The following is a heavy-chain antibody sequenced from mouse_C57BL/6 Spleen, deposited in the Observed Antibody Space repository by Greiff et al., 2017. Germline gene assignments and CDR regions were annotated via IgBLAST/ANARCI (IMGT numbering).Heavy chain of an antibody. CDR2: IDPSDSYT. J-gene: IGHJ4*01. D-gene: IGHD2-3*01. CDR1: GYTFTSYW. Sequence: QVQLQQPGAELVKPGASVKLSCKASGYTFTSYWMQWVKQRPGQGLEWIGEIDPSDSYTNYNQKFKGKATLAVDTSSSTAYMQLSSLTSEDSAVYYCARRGAYDGYYEAMDYWGQGTSVTFSS. CDR3: ARRGAYDGYYEAMDY. V-gene: IGHV1-50*01.